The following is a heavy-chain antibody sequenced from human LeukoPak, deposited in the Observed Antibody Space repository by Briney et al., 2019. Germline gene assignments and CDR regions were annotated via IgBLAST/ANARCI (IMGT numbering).Heavy chain of an antibody. J-gene: IGHJ6*02. V-gene: IGHV4-34*09. D-gene: IGHD6-19*01. CDR3: ARAAVHYYYGMDV. CDR2: IYYSGST. Sequence: TLSLTCAVYGGSFSGYYWSWIRQPPGKGLEWIGYIYYSGSTYYNPSLKSRVTISVDTSKNQFSLKLSSVTAADTAVYYCARAAVHYYYGMDVWGQGTTVTVSS. CDR1: GGSFSGYY.